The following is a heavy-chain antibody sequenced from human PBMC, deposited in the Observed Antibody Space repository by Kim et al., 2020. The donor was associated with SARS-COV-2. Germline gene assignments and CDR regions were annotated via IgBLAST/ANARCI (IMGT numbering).Heavy chain of an antibody. J-gene: IGHJ4*02. CDR2: IGRTSNFI. CDR3: VRDACRLN. CDR1: GFTFSAYA. Sequence: GGSLRLSCAASGFTFSAYAMIWVRQAPGKGLEWVSSIGRTSNFISYADSLKGRGTISRDNAKNSLFLQIDNLRVDDTAVYFCVRDACRLNWGQGTRVTFS. D-gene: IGHD2-21*02. V-gene: IGHV3-21*01.